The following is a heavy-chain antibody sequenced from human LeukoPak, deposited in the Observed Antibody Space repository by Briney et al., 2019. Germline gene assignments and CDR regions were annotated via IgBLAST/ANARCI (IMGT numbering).Heavy chain of an antibody. CDR3: ASVRMRGYSGYGDY. V-gene: IGHV4-30-4*01. CDR1: GGSISSGDYY. D-gene: IGHD5-12*01. CDR2: IYYSGST. Sequence: PSQTLSPTCTVSGGSISSGDYYWSWIRQPPGTGLEWIGYIYYSGSTYYNPSLKSRVTISVDTSKNQFSLKLSSVTAADTAVYYCASVRMRGYSGYGDYWGQGTLVTVSS. J-gene: IGHJ4*02.